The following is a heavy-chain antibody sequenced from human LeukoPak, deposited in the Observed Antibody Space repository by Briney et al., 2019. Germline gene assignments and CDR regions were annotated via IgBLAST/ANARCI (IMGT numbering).Heavy chain of an antibody. V-gene: IGHV3-30-3*01. D-gene: IGHD3-22*01. J-gene: IGHJ5*02. CDR2: ISYDGSNK. CDR3: ARGTKRITMIPNWFDP. CDR1: GFTFSSYA. Sequence: PGGSLRLSCAASGFTFSSYAMHWVRQAPGKGLEWVAVISYDGSNKYYADSVKGRFTISRDNSKNTLYLQMNSLRAEDTAVYYCARGTKRITMIPNWFDPWGQGTLVTVSS.